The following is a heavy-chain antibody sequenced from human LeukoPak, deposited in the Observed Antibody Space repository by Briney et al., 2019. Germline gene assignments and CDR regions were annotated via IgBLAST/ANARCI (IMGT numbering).Heavy chain of an antibody. J-gene: IGHJ4*02. Sequence: GGSLRLSCAASVFIFSDYWMSWVRQAPRKGLEWVANIKQDGSEKYYVGSVKGRFTISRDNAKSSLYLQMNSLRAEDTAVYYCTREMVMIDYWGQGNLVTVSS. D-gene: IGHD2-15*01. CDR3: TREMVMIDY. CDR2: IKQDGSEK. CDR1: VFIFSDYW. V-gene: IGHV3-7*03.